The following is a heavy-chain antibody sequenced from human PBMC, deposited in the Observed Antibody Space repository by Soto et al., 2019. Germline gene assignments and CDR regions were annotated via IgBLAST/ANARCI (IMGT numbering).Heavy chain of an antibody. CDR2: IYYTGST. D-gene: IGHD6-13*01. V-gene: IGHV4-59*08. CDR1: GGSINKHY. CDR3: ATALYSSCWYRFEY. J-gene: IGHJ4*02. Sequence: SEALSLTCTVSGGSINKHYWSWIRQPPGKGLEWIGYIYYTGSTNYNPSLKSRVTISVDTSKNQFSLKLSSLTAADTAVYYCATALYSSCWYRFEYWGQGILVTVSS.